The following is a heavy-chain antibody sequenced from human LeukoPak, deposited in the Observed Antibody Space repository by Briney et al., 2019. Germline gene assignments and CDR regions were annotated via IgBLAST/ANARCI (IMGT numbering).Heavy chain of an antibody. CDR1: GLTFSSYG. J-gene: IGHJ4*02. V-gene: IGHV3-30*18. CDR3: AKEARITMVRGVISYFDY. D-gene: IGHD3-10*01. CDR2: ISYDGSNK. Sequence: GGSLRLSCAASGLTFSSYGMHWVRQAPGKGLEWVAVISYDGSNKYYADSVKGRFTISRDNSKNTLYLQMNSLRAEDTAVYYCAKEARITMVRGVISYFDYWGQGTLVTVSS.